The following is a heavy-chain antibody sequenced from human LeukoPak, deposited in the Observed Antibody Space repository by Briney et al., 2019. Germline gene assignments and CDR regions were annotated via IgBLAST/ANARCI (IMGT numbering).Heavy chain of an antibody. V-gene: IGHV3-23*01. CDR1: GFTFSTYA. CDR3: AKVKSGSYRGGDFDY. Sequence: GGSLRLSCAASGFTFSTYAMSWVRQAPGKGLEWVSGISGSGGSTYYADSVKGRFTISRDNSKNTLYLQMSSLRAEDTAVYYCAKVKSGSYRGGDFDYWGQGTLVTVSS. CDR2: ISGSGGST. D-gene: IGHD3-16*02. J-gene: IGHJ4*02.